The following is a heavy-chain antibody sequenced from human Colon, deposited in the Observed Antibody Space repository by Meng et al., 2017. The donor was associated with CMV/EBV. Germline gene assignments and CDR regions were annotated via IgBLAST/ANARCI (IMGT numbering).Heavy chain of an antibody. CDR2: ISSTGSFI. V-gene: IGHV3-21*01. D-gene: IGHD4-17*01. CDR3: AGVAYDYGDRHFAY. Sequence: GESLKISCTASGFTFSRYTMNWVRQAPGKGLEWVSSISSTGSFIKYADSVEGRFTISRDNAKTSVYLQMNSLRAEDTAVYYCAGVAYDYGDRHFAYWGQGALVTVSS. CDR1: GFTFSRYT. J-gene: IGHJ4*02.